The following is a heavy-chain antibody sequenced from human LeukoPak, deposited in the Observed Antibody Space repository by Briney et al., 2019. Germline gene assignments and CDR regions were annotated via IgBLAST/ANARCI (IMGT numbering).Heavy chain of an antibody. J-gene: IGHJ2*01. Sequence: PSQTLSLTCAVSGGSISSGGYSWSWIRQPPGKGLEWIGYIYHSGSTYYNPSLKSRVTISVDRSKNQLSLKLSSVTAADTAVYYCARSAYYDFWSGYHTSSYWYFDLWGRGTLVTVSS. V-gene: IGHV4-30-2*01. CDR3: ARSAYYDFWSGYHTSSYWYFDL. CDR2: IYHSGST. CDR1: GGSISSGGYS. D-gene: IGHD3-3*01.